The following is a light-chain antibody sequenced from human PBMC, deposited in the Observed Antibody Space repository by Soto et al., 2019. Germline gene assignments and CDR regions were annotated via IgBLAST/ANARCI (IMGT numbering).Light chain of an antibody. CDR1: QSVSSN. Sequence: DIVLTQSPGTLSLSPGERATLYCRASQSVSSNHLAWYQQKPGQAPRLLIYGGSSRATGIPARFSGSGSGTDFTLTISSLEPEDFAVYYCQQRSNWPPKITFGQGTRLEIK. V-gene: IGKV3-11*01. CDR2: GGS. CDR3: QQRSNWPPKIT. J-gene: IGKJ5*01.